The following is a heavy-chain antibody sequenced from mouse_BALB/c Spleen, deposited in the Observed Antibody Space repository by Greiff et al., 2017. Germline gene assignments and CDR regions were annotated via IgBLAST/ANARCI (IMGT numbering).Heavy chain of an antibody. CDR1: GFTFSSYA. D-gene: IGHD2-14*01. CDR3: ARGDRYGDYAMDY. J-gene: IGHJ4*01. Sequence: EVQLVESGGGLVKPGGSLKLSCAASGFTFSSYAMSWVRQTPEKRLEWVASISSGGSTYYPDSVKGRFTISRDNARNILYLQMSSLRSEDTAMYYCARGDRYGDYAMDYWGQGTSVTVSS. CDR2: ISSGGST. V-gene: IGHV5-6-5*01.